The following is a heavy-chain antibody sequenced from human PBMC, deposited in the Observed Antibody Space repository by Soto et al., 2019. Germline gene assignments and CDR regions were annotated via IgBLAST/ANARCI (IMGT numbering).Heavy chain of an antibody. Sequence: QITLKESGPPLVKPTQTLTLTCTFSGFSLSTSGGGVGWIRQPPGKALEWLALIYWDDDKRYSPSLKNRLTITQDSLNNQVVLTLTTQHPRDTASYCRTLRHVNPQRASEGFDPGGQGNVVTVSS. D-gene: IGHD6-25*01. J-gene: IGHJ5*02. CDR3: TLRHVNPQRASEGFDP. CDR2: IYWDDDK. CDR1: GFSLSTSGGG. V-gene: IGHV2-5*02.